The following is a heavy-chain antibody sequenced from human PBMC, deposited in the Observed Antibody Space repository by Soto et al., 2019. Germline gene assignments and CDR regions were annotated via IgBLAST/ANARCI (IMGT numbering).Heavy chain of an antibody. CDR2: IYYSGST. D-gene: IGHD3-3*01. V-gene: IGHV4-61*01. J-gene: IGHJ5*02. CDR3: AREMGGPPTIFGSNWFDP. Sequence: SETLSLTCTVSGGSVSSGSYYWSWIRQPPGKGLEWIGYIYYSGSTHYNPSLKSRVTISVDTSKNQFSLKLSSVTAADTAVYYCAREMGGPPTIFGSNWFDPWGQGTLVTVSS. CDR1: GGSVSSGSYY.